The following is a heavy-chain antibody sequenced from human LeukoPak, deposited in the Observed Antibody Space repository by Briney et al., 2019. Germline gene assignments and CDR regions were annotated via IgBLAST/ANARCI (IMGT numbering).Heavy chain of an antibody. V-gene: IGHV3-23*01. CDR2: ISGSGSST. CDR3: ARRGYVSGTYYPTDDAFDI. Sequence: GGSLRLSCAASGFTFSNYAMSWVRQAPGKGLEWVSGISGSGSSTFYADSVKGRFTISRDNSKNTLYLQMNSLRAEDTAVYYCARRGYVSGTYYPTDDAFDIWGQGTMVTVSS. D-gene: IGHD3-10*01. J-gene: IGHJ3*02. CDR1: GFTFSNYA.